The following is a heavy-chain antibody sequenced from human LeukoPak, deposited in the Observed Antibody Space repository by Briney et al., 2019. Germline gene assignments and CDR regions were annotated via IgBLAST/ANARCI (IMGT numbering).Heavy chain of an antibody. CDR3: ARDRYYYDSSGHTIFDY. CDR1: GFTFSSYE. CDR2: ISSSSSTI. V-gene: IGHV3-48*03. D-gene: IGHD3-22*01. Sequence: GGSLRLSCAASGFTFSSYEMNWVRQAPGKGLEWVSYISSSSSTIYYADSVKGRFTISRDNAKNSLYLQMNSLRAEDTAVYYCARDRYYYDSSGHTIFDYWGQGTLVTVSS. J-gene: IGHJ4*02.